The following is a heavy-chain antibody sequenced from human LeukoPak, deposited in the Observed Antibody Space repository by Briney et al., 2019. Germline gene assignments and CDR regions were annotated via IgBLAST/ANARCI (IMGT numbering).Heavy chain of an antibody. CDR1: GFTFSRNG. D-gene: IGHD4-23*01. V-gene: IGHV3-21*01. CDR2: ISVSGTYI. Sequence: PGGSLRLSCAASGFTFSRNGMAWVRQAPGKGLEWVSSISVSGTYIYYSDSVKGRFTISRDNAKNSLYLQMNSLRAEDTAVYYCAVGYGGPRFDYWGQGTLVTVSS. J-gene: IGHJ4*02. CDR3: AVGYGGPRFDY.